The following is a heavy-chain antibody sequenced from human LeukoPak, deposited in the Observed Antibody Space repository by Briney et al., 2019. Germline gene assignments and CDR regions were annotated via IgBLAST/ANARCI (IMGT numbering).Heavy chain of an antibody. Sequence: SETLSLTCAVYGGSFSGYYWRWIRQPPGKGLEWIGEINHSGSTNYNPSLKSRVTISVDTSKNQFSLKLSSVTAANTAVYYCARGRGSGWYGPFWGQGTMVTVSS. J-gene: IGHJ3*01. CDR1: GGSFSGYY. CDR3: ARGRGSGWYGPF. CDR2: INHSGST. D-gene: IGHD6-19*01. V-gene: IGHV4-34*01.